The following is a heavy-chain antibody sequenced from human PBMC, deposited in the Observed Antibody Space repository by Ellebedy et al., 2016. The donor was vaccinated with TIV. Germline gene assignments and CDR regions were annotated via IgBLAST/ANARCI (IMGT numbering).Heavy chain of an antibody. CDR3: ARDYYDSSGYYSSGI. CDR2: ISSSSSTI. D-gene: IGHD3-22*01. CDR1: GFTFSSYS. J-gene: IGHJ4*02. V-gene: IGHV3-48*01. Sequence: GESLKISCAASGFTFSSYSMNWVRQAPGKGLEWVSYISSSSSTIYYADSVKGRFTISRDNAKNSLYLQMNSLRAEDTAVYYCARDYYDSSGYYSSGIWGQGTLVTVSS.